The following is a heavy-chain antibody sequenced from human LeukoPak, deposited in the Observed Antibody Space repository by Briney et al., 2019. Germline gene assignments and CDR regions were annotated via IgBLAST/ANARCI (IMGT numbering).Heavy chain of an antibody. J-gene: IGHJ6*03. CDR1: GFTFSSYG. CDR3: ARGDHTMARDQYYYMDV. D-gene: IGHD2-2*01. Sequence: GRSLRLSCAASGFTFSSYGMHWVRQAPGKGLVWVAVIWNDGSNKYYADSVKGRFTISRDNSKNTLYLQMNSLRAEDTAVYYCARGDHTMARDQYYYMDVWGKGITVTVSS. CDR2: IWNDGSNK. V-gene: IGHV3-33*01.